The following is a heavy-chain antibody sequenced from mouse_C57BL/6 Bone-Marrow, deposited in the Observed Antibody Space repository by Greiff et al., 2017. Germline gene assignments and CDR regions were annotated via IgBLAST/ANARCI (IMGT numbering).Heavy chain of an antibody. CDR1: GFSFNTYA. CDR2: IRSNSNNYAT. J-gene: IGHJ3*01. CDR3: GGHGSSSSWFDY. V-gene: IGHV10-1*01. Sequence: EVQLVESGGGLVQPKGSLKLSCAASGFSFNTYAMNWVRQAPGKGLDWVARIRSNSNNYATYYADSVKDRFTISRDDSESMLYLQMNNLKTEDTAMYYCGGHGSSSSWFDYWGQGTLVTVSA. D-gene: IGHD1-1*01.